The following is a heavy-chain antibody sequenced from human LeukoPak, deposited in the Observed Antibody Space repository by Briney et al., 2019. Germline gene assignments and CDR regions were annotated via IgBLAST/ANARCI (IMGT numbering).Heavy chain of an antibody. D-gene: IGHD2-2*01. CDR1: GGSISSYY. J-gene: IGHJ5*02. CDR3: ARGGADIVVVPADWFDH. Sequence: PSETLSLTCTVSGGSISSYYWSWIRQPPGKGLEWIGYIYHSGSTNYNPSLKSRVTISVDTSKNQFSLKLSSVTAADTAVYYCARGGADIVVVPADWFDHWGQGTLVTVSS. V-gene: IGHV4-59*01. CDR2: IYHSGST.